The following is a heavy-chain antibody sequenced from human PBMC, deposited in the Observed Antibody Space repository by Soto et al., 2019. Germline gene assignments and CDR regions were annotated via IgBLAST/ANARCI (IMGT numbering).Heavy chain of an antibody. D-gene: IGHD3-10*01. Sequence: QVQLQESGPGLVKPSQTLSLTCTVSGGSISSGGYYWSWIRQHPGKGLEWIGYIYYSGSTYYNPSLKSRVTISVDTSKTQFSLKLSSVTAADTAVYYCARDRITMVRGVIPYYYGMDVWGQGTTVTVSS. CDR3: ARDRITMVRGVIPYYYGMDV. V-gene: IGHV4-31*03. J-gene: IGHJ6*02. CDR2: IYYSGST. CDR1: GGSISSGGYY.